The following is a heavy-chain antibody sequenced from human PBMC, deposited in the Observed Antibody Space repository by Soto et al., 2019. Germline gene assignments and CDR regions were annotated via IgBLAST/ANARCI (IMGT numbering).Heavy chain of an antibody. J-gene: IGHJ4*02. CDR1: GFTVSSNY. CDR2: IYSGGST. Sequence: GGSLRLSCAASGFTVSSNYMSWVRQAPGKGLEWVSVIYSGGSTYYADSVKGRFTISRDNSKNTLYLQMNSLGAEDTAVYYCARIDSSGYYFDYWGQGTLVTVSS. CDR3: ARIDSSGYYFDY. V-gene: IGHV3-53*01. D-gene: IGHD3-22*01.